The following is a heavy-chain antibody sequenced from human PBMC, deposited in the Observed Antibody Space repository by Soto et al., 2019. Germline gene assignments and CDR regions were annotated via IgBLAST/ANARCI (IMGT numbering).Heavy chain of an antibody. CDR2: IIPIFGTA. D-gene: IGHD3-22*01. Sequence: QVQLVQSGAEVKKPGSSVKVSCKASGGTFSSYAISWVRQAPGQGLEWMGGIIPIFGTANYAQKFQGRVTITAYESTSKAYMELSSLRSEDTAVYYCARVDDSSGYYDEYYYYGMDVWGQGTTVTVSS. CDR3: ARVDDSSGYYDEYYYYGMDV. CDR1: GGTFSSYA. J-gene: IGHJ6*02. V-gene: IGHV1-69*01.